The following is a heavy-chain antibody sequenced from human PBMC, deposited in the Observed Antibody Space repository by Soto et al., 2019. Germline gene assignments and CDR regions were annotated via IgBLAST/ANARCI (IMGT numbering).Heavy chain of an antibody. D-gene: IGHD3-22*01. Sequence: ASVKVSCKASGYTFTSYGISWVRQAPGQGLEWMGWISAYNGNTNYAQKLQGRVTMTTDTSTSTAYMELRSLRSDDTAVYYCAHHYYDSSGYSFDYWGQGTLVTVSS. V-gene: IGHV1-18*01. CDR1: GYTFTSYG. CDR3: AHHYYDSSGYSFDY. CDR2: ISAYNGNT. J-gene: IGHJ4*02.